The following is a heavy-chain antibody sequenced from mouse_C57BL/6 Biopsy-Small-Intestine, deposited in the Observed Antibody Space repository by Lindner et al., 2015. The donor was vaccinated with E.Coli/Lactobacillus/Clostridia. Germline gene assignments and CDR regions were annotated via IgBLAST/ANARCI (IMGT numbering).Heavy chain of an antibody. CDR2: IYPGNGDT. J-gene: IGHJ4*01. D-gene: IGHD1-1*01. Sequence: VQLQESGAELVKPGASVKISCKTSGYAFSTYWINWMKQRPGKGLEWIGQIYPGNGDTSYNGKFKGQATLTTGKSSSTAYMQLSSLTSEDSAVYFCARDGGSRDYWGQGTSVTVSS. V-gene: IGHV1-80*01. CDR3: ARDGGSRDY. CDR1: GYAFSTYW.